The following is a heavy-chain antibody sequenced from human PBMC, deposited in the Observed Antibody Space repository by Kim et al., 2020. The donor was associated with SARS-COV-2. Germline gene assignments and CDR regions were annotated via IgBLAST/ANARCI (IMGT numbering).Heavy chain of an antibody. Sequence: GGSLRLSCAASGFTFSSYSMNWVRQAPGKGLEWVSSISSSSSYIYYADSVKGRFTISRDNAKNSLYLQMNSLRAEDTAVYYCARDRGLRYCSGGSCWGFDYWGQGTLVTVSS. D-gene: IGHD2-15*01. CDR2: ISSSSSYI. CDR1: GFTFSSYS. J-gene: IGHJ4*02. CDR3: ARDRGLRYCSGGSCWGFDY. V-gene: IGHV3-21*01.